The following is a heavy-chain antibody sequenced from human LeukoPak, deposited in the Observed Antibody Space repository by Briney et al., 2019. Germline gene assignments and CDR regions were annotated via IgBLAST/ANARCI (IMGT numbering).Heavy chain of an antibody. CDR3: ARLQPGIAVAGTTSRTYYFDY. D-gene: IGHD6-19*01. CDR1: GHTFTSYG. V-gene: IGHV1-18*01. CDR2: ISAYNGNT. Sequence: ASVKVSCKASGHTFTSYGISWVRQAPGQGLEWMGWISAYNGNTNYAQKLQGRVTMTTDTSTSTAYMELRSLRSDDTAVYYCARLQPGIAVAGTTSRTYYFDYWGQGTLVTVSS. J-gene: IGHJ4*02.